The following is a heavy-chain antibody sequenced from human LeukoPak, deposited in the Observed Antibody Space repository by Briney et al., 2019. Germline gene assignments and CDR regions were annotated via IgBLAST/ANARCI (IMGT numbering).Heavy chain of an antibody. V-gene: IGHV1-69*13. J-gene: IGHJ5*02. Sequence: SVKVSFKCSGGTFSSYAYNWVRQPPAQGLEGVGVIILNYGAANNAHKFQDRRITTADESTNKHSMELNSLRSEATAVCYYARKFGSGRLNWFDPWGQKTLVTVSS. D-gene: IGHD3-10*01. CDR1: GGTFSSYA. CDR2: IILNYGAA. CDR3: ARKFGSGRLNWFDP.